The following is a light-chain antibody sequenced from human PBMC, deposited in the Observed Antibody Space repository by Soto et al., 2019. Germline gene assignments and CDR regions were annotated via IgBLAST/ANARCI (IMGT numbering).Light chain of an antibody. CDR1: QGISSY. Sequence: AIRMTQSPSSFSASTGDRVTITCRASQGISSYLAWYQQKPGKAPKLLIYAASTLQSGVPSRFSGSGSGTDFTLTISCLQSEDFVTYYCQQYYSYSLTFGGGTKVEIK. CDR2: AAS. J-gene: IGKJ4*01. CDR3: QQYYSYSLT. V-gene: IGKV1-8*01.